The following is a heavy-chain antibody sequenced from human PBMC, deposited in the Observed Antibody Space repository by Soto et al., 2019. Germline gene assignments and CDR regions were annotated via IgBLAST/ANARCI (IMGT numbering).Heavy chain of an antibody. CDR3: VRDWDV. CDR1: GITCWNYW. J-gene: IGHJ6*04. Sequence: EVQLVESGGGLVQPGGSLRLSCAASGITCWNYWMSWVRQAPGKGLEWVVNIRPDGSEEHYVDSVKGRFTISRDIAENSVYLQMNSLRAEDTAVYHCVRDWDVWGKGTTVTVSS. CDR2: IRPDGSEE. V-gene: IGHV3-7*01.